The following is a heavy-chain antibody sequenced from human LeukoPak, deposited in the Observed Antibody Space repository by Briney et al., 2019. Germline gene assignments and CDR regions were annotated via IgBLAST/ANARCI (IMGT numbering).Heavy chain of an antibody. J-gene: IGHJ4*02. D-gene: IGHD1-1*01. V-gene: IGHV5-51*01. CDR1: GYSFTSYW. CDR2: IYPGDSDT. CDR3: ARHETGPYFDY. Sequence: GSLKISCKGSGYSFTSYWIGWVRQMPGKGLECMGIIYPGDSDTRYSPSFQGQVTISADKSISTAYLQWSSLKASDTAIYYCARHETGPYFDYWGQGTLVTVSS.